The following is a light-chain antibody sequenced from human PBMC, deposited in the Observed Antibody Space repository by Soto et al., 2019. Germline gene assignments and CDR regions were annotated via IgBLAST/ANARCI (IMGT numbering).Light chain of an antibody. J-gene: IGLJ1*01. Sequence: QSALTQPASVSGSPGQSITISCTGTSSDVGGYNYVSWYQQHPGKAPKLIIFEVAYRPSGVSNRFSGSKSGNTASLTISGLQAEDEANYYCSSYTPTTLGVFGTGTKVTAL. CDR1: SSDVGGYNY. CDR2: EVA. V-gene: IGLV2-14*01. CDR3: SSYTPTTLGV.